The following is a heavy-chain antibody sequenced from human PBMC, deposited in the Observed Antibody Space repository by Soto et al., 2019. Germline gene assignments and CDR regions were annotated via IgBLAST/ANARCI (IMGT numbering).Heavy chain of an antibody. CDR2: TYYRSKWYN. CDR3: ARLIGNSWLDS. Sequence: PXXTLSLTCAISGDSVSSNSATWDCLRQSPSRGLEWLGRTYYRSKWYNDYAVSVKSRITINPDTSNNQLPLQLKSVTPDDTAVYYCARLIGNSWLDSWGQGTLVTVSS. J-gene: IGHJ5*01. D-gene: IGHD2-8*01. V-gene: IGHV6-1*01. CDR1: GDSVSSNSAT.